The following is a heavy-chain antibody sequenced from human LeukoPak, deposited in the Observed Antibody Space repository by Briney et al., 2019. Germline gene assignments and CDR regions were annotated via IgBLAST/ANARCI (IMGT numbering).Heavy chain of an antibody. CDR3: ARVGGRGPHFDY. J-gene: IGHJ4*02. CDR2: ISSSSSYI. CDR1: GFTFSSYS. V-gene: IGHV3-21*01. D-gene: IGHD2-15*01. Sequence: PGGSLRLSCAASGFTFSSYSMNWVRQAPGKGLEWVSSISSSSSYIYYADSVKGRFTISRDNAKNSLYLQMNSLRAEDTAVYYCARVGGRGPHFDYWGQGTLVTVSS.